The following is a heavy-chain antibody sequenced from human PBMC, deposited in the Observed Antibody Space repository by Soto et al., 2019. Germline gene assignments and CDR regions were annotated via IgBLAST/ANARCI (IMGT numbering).Heavy chain of an antibody. CDR1: GFTFRSYG. V-gene: IGHV3-30*18. Sequence: QVHLVESGGGVVQPGRSLRLSCAASGFTFRSYGMHWVRQAPGKGLDWVAIISYDGSNKDYADSVKGRFTISRDNSKNTLYLEMNSLRADDTAVYYCAKLLCRSPSCYRDHFLLDVWGKGTTVTVSS. CDR3: AKLLCRSPSCYRDHFLLDV. D-gene: IGHD2-2*01. CDR2: ISYDGSNK. J-gene: IGHJ6*04.